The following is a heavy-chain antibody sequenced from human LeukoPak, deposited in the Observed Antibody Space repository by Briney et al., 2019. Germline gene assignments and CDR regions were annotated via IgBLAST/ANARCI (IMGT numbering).Heavy chain of an antibody. CDR2: ISYTGNTK. CDR1: GFTFNNYG. Sequence: PGGSLRLSCAASGFTFNNYGMQWVRQAPGKGLEWVAVISYTGNTKYYVDSVKGRFTISRDNSKNTLYLQMNSLRAEDTAVYYCVKESDEDSSSSSDYWGQGTLVTVSS. J-gene: IGHJ4*02. D-gene: IGHD6-6*01. CDR3: VKESDEDSSSSSDY. V-gene: IGHV3-30*18.